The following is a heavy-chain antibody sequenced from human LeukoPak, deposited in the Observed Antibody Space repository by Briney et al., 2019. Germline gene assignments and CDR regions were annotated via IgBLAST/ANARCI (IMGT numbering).Heavy chain of an antibody. V-gene: IGHV3-7*04. D-gene: IGHD3-3*01. J-gene: IGHJ4*02. Sequence: PGGSLRLSCSASGFTFSSYPMHWVRQAPGKGLEWVANIRQDGSEKYYVDSVKGRFTISRDNAKNSLYLQMNSLRAEDTAVYYCARRGFCDYWGQGTLVTVSS. CDR2: IRQDGSEK. CDR1: GFTFSSYP. CDR3: ARRGFCDY.